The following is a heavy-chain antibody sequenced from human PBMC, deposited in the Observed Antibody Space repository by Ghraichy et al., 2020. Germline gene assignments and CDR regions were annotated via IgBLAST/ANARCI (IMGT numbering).Heavy chain of an antibody. CDR2: ISSSSSTI. CDR3: AREVAERDYWYFDL. V-gene: IGHV3-48*02. Sequence: GGSLRLSCAASGFTFSSYSMNWVRQAPGKGLEWVSYISSSSSTIYYADSVKGRFTISRDNAKNSLYLQMNSLRDEDTAVYYCAREVAERDYWYFDLWGRGTLVTVSS. J-gene: IGHJ2*01. CDR1: GFTFSSYS. D-gene: IGHD2-15*01.